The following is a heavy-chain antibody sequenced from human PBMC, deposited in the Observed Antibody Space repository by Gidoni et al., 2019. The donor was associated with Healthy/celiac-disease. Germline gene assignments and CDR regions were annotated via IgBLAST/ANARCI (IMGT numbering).Heavy chain of an antibody. V-gene: IGHV3-7*01. CDR1: GFTFSSYW. CDR2: IKQDGSEK. D-gene: IGHD1-26*01. Sequence: EVRLVASGGGLVQPGGSLTPSCAASGFTFSSYWMNWVRQAPGKGLVWVANIKQDGSEKYYVDSVKGRFIISRDNAKNSLYLQMNSLRAEDTAVYYCAREAGEWAVGATTSLDYWGQGTLVTVSS. CDR3: AREAGEWAVGATTSLDY. J-gene: IGHJ4*02.